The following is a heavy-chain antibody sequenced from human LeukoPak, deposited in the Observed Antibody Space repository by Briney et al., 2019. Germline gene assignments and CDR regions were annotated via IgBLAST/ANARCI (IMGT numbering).Heavy chain of an antibody. CDR2: ISGSGGST. CDR1: GFTFSSYA. J-gene: IGHJ6*02. V-gene: IGHV3-23*01. CDR3: ARDFDSVPAAFYYYYYGMDV. D-gene: IGHD2-2*01. Sequence: GGSLRLSCAASGFTFSSYAMSWVRQAPGKGLEWVSAISGSGGSTYYADSVKGRFTISRDNSKNTLYLQMNSLRAEDTAVYYCARDFDSVPAAFYYYYYGMDVWGQGTTVTVSS.